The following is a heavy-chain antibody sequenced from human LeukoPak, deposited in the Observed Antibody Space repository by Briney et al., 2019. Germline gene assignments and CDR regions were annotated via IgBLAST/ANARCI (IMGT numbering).Heavy chain of an antibody. CDR2: ISSSSSYI. J-gene: IGHJ4*02. V-gene: IGHV3-21*01. CDR3: ARDGASITMIVVVISYFDY. D-gene: IGHD3-22*01. CDR1: GFTFSSYS. Sequence: GGSLRLSCAASGFTFSSYSMNWVRQAPGKGLEWVSSISSSSSYIYYADSVKGRFTISRDNAKNSLYLPMNSLRAEDTAVYYCARDGASITMIVVVISYFDYWGQGTLVTVSS.